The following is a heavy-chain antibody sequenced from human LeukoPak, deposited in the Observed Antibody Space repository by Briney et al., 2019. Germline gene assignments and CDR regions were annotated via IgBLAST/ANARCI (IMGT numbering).Heavy chain of an antibody. D-gene: IGHD2-2*02. J-gene: IGHJ6*02. CDR1: GFTFSDYY. CDR3: ARDKCSSTSCYTEEAYYYYGMDV. Sequence: GGSLRLSCAASGFTFSDYYMSWIRQAPGKGLEWVSYISSSGSTIYYADSVKGRFTISRDNAKNSLYLQMNSLRAEDTAVYYCARDKCSSTSCYTEEAYYYYGMDVWGQGTTVTVSS. CDR2: ISSSGSTI. V-gene: IGHV3-11*01.